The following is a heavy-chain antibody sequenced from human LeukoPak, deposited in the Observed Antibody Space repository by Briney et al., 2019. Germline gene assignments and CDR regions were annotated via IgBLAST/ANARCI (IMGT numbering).Heavy chain of an antibody. D-gene: IGHD4-11*01. CDR1: GGSISSYY. Sequence: SETLSLTCTVSGGSISSYYWSWIRQPPGKGLEWIGYVYYTGSTNYNPSLKSRLTMSVDTSKNQFSLKLTSVTAADTAVYYCARHRLQFPLYYFDYWGQGTLVTVSS. J-gene: IGHJ4*02. V-gene: IGHV4-59*01. CDR2: VYYTGST. CDR3: ARHRLQFPLYYFDY.